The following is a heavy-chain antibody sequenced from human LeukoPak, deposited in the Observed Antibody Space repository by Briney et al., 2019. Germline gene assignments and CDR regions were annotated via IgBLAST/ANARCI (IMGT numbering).Heavy chain of an antibody. CDR1: GYTFTGYY. CDR2: INPSSGGT. J-gene: IGHJ4*02. CDR3: ARVFPNSHYCSGGSCYSYYFDY. Sequence: ASVKVSCKASGYTFTGYYMHWVQQAPGQGLEWMGWINPSSGGTNYAQKFQGRVTMTRDTSISTAYMELSRLRSDDTAVYYCARVFPNSHYCSGGSCYSYYFDYWGQGTLVTVSS. V-gene: IGHV1-2*02. D-gene: IGHD2-15*01.